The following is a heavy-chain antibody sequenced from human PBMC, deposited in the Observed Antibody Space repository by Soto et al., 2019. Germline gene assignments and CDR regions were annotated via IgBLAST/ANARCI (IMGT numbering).Heavy chain of an antibody. Sequence: SETLSLTCTVSGGSISNYYCSWIRQPPGQGLEWIGYVFYSGSTNYNPSLNGRVTISVDTSKNQFSLRLNAVSAADTAVYYCAADFFGSGSSHSRTSYYGMDVWGQGTTVTVSS. CDR2: VFYSGST. D-gene: IGHD3-10*01. CDR3: AADFFGSGSSHSRTSYYGMDV. V-gene: IGHV4-59*01. CDR1: GGSISNYY. J-gene: IGHJ6*02.